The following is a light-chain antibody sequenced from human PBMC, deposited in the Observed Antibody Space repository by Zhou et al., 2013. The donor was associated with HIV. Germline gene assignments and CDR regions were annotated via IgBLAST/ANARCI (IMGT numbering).Light chain of an antibody. V-gene: IGKV1-39*01. Sequence: DIQMTQSPSSLSASVGDRVTITCRASERMSSNLNWYQQQPGKAPKFLIYGASNLQGGVPSRFSGRRSGTDFTLTINSVQPEDSATYYCQQSHISPHTFGQGTKLEI. J-gene: IGKJ2*01. CDR1: ERMSSN. CDR2: GAS. CDR3: QQSHISPHT.